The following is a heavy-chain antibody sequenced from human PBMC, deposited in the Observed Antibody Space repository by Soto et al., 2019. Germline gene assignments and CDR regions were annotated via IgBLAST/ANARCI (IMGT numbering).Heavy chain of an antibody. CDR2: VSTSGDNT. J-gene: IGHJ4*02. D-gene: IGHD2-8*01. Sequence: GSLRLSCAASGFTFSNYAMSWVRQAPGKGLEWVSAVSTSGDNTYYADSVKGRFTISRDNSKNTLYMQMNSLGVEDTAVYYCAKEGGYCSDGVCRDFDYWGQGTLVTVSS. V-gene: IGHV3-23*01. CDR3: AKEGGYCSDGVCRDFDY. CDR1: GFTFSNYA.